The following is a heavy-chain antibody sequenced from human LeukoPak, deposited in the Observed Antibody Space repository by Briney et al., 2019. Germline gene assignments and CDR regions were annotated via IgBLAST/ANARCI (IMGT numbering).Heavy chain of an antibody. D-gene: IGHD2-21*01. CDR1: GGSFSGYY. CDR3: ASGADVLYCGGDCGGAADY. V-gene: IGHV4-34*01. Sequence: SETLSLTCAVYGGSFSGYYWSWIRQPPGKGLEWIGEINHSGSTNYNPSLKSRVTISVDTSKNQFSLKLSPVTAADTAVYYCASGADVLYCGGDCGGAADYWGQGTLVTVSS. CDR2: INHSGST. J-gene: IGHJ4*02.